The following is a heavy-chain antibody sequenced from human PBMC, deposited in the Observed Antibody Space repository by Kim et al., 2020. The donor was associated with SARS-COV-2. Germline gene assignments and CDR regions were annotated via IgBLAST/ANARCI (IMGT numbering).Heavy chain of an antibody. Sequence: SETLSLTCAVSGGSISSGGYSWSWIRQPPGKGLEWIGYIYHSGSTYYNPSLKSRVTISVDRSKNQFSLKLSSVTAADTAVYYCARYIVGQNEGPSMDAFDIWGQGTMVTVSS. CDR1: GGSISSGGYS. V-gene: IGHV4-30-2*01. CDR2: IYHSGST. CDR3: ARYIVGQNEGPSMDAFDI. D-gene: IGHD1-26*01. J-gene: IGHJ3*02.